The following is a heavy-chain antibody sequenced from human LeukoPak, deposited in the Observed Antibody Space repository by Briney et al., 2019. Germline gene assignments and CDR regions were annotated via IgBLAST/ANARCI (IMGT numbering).Heavy chain of an antibody. V-gene: IGHV3-23*01. CDR3: AIRFHPIRGPFDY. D-gene: IGHD3-10*01. CDR1: GFTFSSYA. CDR2: ISGSGGST. Sequence: GGSLRLSCAASGFTFSSYAMSWVRQAPGKGLEWVSAISGSGGSTYYADSVKGRFTISRGNSKNTLYLQMNSLRAEDTAVYYCAIRFHPIRGPFDYWGQGTLVTVSS. J-gene: IGHJ4*02.